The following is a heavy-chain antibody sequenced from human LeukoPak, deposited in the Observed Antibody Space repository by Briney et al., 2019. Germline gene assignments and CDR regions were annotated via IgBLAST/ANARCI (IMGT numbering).Heavy chain of an antibody. CDR3: AGGSGWLIDY. CDR2: IKQDGSEK. Sequence: PGGSLRLSCVASGFTFNNYWMNWVRQAPGKGLEWVATIKQDGSEKYYVDSVKGRFTISRDNAKNSLYLQMDSLRAEDTAVYYCAGGSGWLIDYWGQGTLVTVS. J-gene: IGHJ4*02. V-gene: IGHV3-7*01. D-gene: IGHD6-19*01. CDR1: GFTFNNYW.